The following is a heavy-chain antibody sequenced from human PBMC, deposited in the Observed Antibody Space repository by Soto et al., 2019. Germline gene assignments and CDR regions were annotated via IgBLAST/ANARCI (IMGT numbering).Heavy chain of an antibody. CDR1: GYSTSSYY. CDR2: IYYSGST. V-gene: IGHV4-59*08. CDR3: ARHYDSSSWSWFDP. J-gene: IGHJ5*02. Sequence: SETLSLTCTFSGYSTSSYYWSLIRQPPGKGLEWIGYIYYSGSTNYNLSLKSRVTISVDTSKNQFSLKLSSVTAADTAVYYCARHYDSSSWSWFDPWGQGTLVTVS. D-gene: IGHD6-13*01.